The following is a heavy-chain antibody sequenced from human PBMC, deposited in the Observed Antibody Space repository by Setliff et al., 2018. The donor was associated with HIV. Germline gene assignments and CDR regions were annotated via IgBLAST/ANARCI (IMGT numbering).Heavy chain of an antibody. CDR3: ASRRAAMCRGLFVGFEN. V-gene: IGHV4-34*01. Sequence: SETLSLTCAVYGGSFSGSYWSWIRQPPGKGLEWIGEINHSGSTNYSPSLKSRVTISVDTSKNQFSLKLSSVTAADTAVYYCASRRAAMCRGLFVGFENWGQGTLVTVSS. CDR1: GGSFSGSY. D-gene: IGHD1-26*01. J-gene: IGHJ4*02. CDR2: INHSGST.